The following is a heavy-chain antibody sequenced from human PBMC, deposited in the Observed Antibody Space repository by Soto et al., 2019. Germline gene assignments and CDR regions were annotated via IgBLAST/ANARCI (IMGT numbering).Heavy chain of an antibody. V-gene: IGHV1-18*01. Sequence: QVQLVQSGAEVKKPGASVKVSCKASGYTFTSYGISWVRQAPGQGLEWMGWISAYNGNTNYAQKLQGRVNMTTDTSMSTAYMELRSLRSDDTAVYYCARAYSSGWVRLYYGMDVWGQGTTVTVSS. D-gene: IGHD6-19*01. CDR1: GYTFTSYG. CDR3: ARAYSSGWVRLYYGMDV. CDR2: ISAYNGNT. J-gene: IGHJ6*02.